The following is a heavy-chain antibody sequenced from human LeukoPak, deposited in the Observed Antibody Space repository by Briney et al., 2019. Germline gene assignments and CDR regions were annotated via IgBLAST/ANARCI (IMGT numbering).Heavy chain of an antibody. CDR3: ATRKLGNDY. CDR1: GYSVNSSYY. Sequence: SETLSLTCSVSGYSVNSSYYWSWIRQPPGKGLEWIGYIYYSGTTNYNPSLKSRVTISVDRSKNQFSLKLSSVAAADTAVYYCATRKLGNDYWGQGTLVTVSS. D-gene: IGHD7-27*01. J-gene: IGHJ4*02. V-gene: IGHV4-61*01. CDR2: IYYSGTT.